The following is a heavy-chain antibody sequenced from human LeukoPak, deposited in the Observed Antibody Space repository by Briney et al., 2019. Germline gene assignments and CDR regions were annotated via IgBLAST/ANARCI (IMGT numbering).Heavy chain of an antibody. D-gene: IGHD2-21*01. V-gene: IGHV1-2*06. CDR1: GYTFTAHY. J-gene: IGHJ3*02. Sequence: GASVKVSCKVSGYTFTAHYMHWVRQAPGQGLEWMGRINPSSGDTEYGQRFQGRVTLTRDTSSSKANMELRRLRSDDTAVYYCARDPGYSYAFGIWGQGTVVIVSS. CDR2: INPSSGDT. CDR3: ARDPGYSYAFGI.